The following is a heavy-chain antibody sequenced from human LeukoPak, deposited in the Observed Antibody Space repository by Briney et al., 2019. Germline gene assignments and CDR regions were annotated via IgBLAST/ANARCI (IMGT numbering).Heavy chain of an antibody. Sequence: ASVKVSCEASGYTFTSYGISWVRQAPGQGLEWMGWISAYNGNTNYAQKLQGRVTMTTDTSTSTAYMELRSLRSDDTAVYYCARVPFGDYDFWSGYSPPDGMDVWGQGTTVTVSS. CDR3: ARVPFGDYDFWSGYSPPDGMDV. CDR2: ISAYNGNT. CDR1: GYTFTSYG. J-gene: IGHJ6*02. D-gene: IGHD3-3*01. V-gene: IGHV1-18*01.